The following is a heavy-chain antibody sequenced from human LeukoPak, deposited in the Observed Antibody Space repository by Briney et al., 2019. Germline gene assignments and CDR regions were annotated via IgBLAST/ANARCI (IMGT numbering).Heavy chain of an antibody. V-gene: IGHV4-59*01. D-gene: IGHD6-6*01. J-gene: IGHJ5*02. Sequence: SETLSLTCTVSGVSISNDYWCWIRQPPGKGLERLGCFYHSENTNYNPSLKSRVTISVDTSNNQFFLRLTSVSAADTAVYYCTRDGSSRSLATWGQGTLVTVSS. CDR2: FYHSENT. CDR3: TRDGSSRSLAT. CDR1: GVSISNDY.